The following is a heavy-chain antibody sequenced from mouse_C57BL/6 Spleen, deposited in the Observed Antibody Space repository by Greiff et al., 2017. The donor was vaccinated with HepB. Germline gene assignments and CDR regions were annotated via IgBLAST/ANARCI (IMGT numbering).Heavy chain of an antibody. V-gene: IGHV1-26*01. CDR2: INPNNGGT. J-gene: IGHJ2*01. D-gene: IGHD2-1*01. CDR3: AREGNYGNYFDY. CDR1: GYTFTDYY. Sequence: VQLKQSGPELVKPGASVKISCKASGYTFTDYYMNWVKQSHGKSLEWIGDINPNNGGTSYNQKFKGKATLTVDKSSSTAYMELRSLTSEDSAVYYCAREGNYGNYFDYWGQGTTLTVSS.